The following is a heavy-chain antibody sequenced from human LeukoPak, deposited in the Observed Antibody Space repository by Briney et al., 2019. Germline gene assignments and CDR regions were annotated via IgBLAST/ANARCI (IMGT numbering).Heavy chain of an antibody. CDR2: IYHSGST. J-gene: IGHJ4*02. CDR1: GGSISSGGFS. V-gene: IGHV4-30-2*01. Sequence: SETLSLTCGVSGGSISSGGFSWSWIRQPPGKGLEWIGYIYHSGSTYYKPSLKSRVTISLDTAKNQFSLTLTSVTAADTAVYFCARRTIGYYFDYWGQGIRVTVSS. CDR3: ARRTIGYYFDY.